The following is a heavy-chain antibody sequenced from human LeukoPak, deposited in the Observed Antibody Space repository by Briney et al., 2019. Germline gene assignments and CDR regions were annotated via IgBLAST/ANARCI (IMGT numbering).Heavy chain of an antibody. V-gene: IGHV3-7*01. Sequence: GGSLRLSCTASGFTFSTYWMTWGRQAPGKGMEWVANIKQDGSEKYYVDSVKGRFTISRDNTKNSVYLQMNSLRAEDTAVYYCAINHDSWGQGTLVTVSS. CDR2: IKQDGSEK. CDR3: AINHDS. J-gene: IGHJ4*02. CDR1: GFTFSTYW.